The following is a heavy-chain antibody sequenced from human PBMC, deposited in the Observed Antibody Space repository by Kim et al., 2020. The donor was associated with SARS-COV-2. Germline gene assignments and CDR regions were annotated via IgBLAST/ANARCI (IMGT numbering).Heavy chain of an antibody. D-gene: IGHD3-10*01. CDR2: ITARGGDT. CDR3: AKDFASGSYTALDV. Sequence: GGSLRLSCAASGFTFNIFAMSWVRQAPGKGLEWVSSITARGGDTYYADSVKGRFIISRDNSKNTVSLRMNSLRAEDTAKYYCAKDFASGSYTALDVWGQGTTVIV. J-gene: IGHJ6*02. CDR1: GFTFNIFA. V-gene: IGHV3-23*01.